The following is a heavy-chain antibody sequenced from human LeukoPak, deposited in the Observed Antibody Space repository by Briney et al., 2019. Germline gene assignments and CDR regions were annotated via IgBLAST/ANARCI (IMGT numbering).Heavy chain of an antibody. D-gene: IGHD1-26*01. CDR1: GFTFSNYW. Sequence: GGSLRLSCAVSGFTFSNYWMSWVRQAPGKGLEWVAHIKQDESEKYYVDSVKGRFTISRDNAKNSPYLQMNSLRAEDTAIYYCARDKIVGASKFDYWGQGTLVTVSS. CDR2: IKQDESEK. CDR3: ARDKIVGASKFDY. J-gene: IGHJ4*02. V-gene: IGHV3-7*01.